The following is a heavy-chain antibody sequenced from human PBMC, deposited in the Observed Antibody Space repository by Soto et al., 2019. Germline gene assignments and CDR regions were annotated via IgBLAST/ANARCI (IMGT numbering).Heavy chain of an antibody. Sequence: PSETLSLTCTVSGGYICSSSYYWGWIRQPPGKGLEWIGSIYYSGSTYYNPSLKSRVTISVDTSKNQFSLKLSSVTAADTAVYYCARHVGPYCISTSCYTYYLDNWGQGTLVTLSS. CDR1: GGYICSSSYY. V-gene: IGHV4-39*01. CDR3: ARHVGPYCISTSCYTYYLDN. CDR2: IYYSGST. J-gene: IGHJ4*02. D-gene: IGHD2-2*02.